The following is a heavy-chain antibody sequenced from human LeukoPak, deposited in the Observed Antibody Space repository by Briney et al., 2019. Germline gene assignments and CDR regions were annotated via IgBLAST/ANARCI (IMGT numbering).Heavy chain of an antibody. CDR2: IYYSGST. V-gene: IGHV4-59*01. D-gene: IGHD1-14*01. CDR1: GGSISSYY. CDR3: ARVTGGWFDP. Sequence: SETLSLTCTVSGGSISSYYWSWIRQPPGKGLEWIGYIYYSGSTNYNPSLKSRVTISVDTSKSQFSLKLSSVTAADTAVYYCARVTGGWFDPWGQGTLVTVSS. J-gene: IGHJ5*02.